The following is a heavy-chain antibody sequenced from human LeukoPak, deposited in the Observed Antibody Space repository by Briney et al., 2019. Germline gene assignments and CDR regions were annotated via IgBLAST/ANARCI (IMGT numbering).Heavy chain of an antibody. CDR1: GFTFSSYG. Sequence: PGGSLRLSCAASGFTFSSYGMNWVRQAPGKGLEWVSSISSSSSYIYYADSVKGRFTISRDNAKNSLYLQMNSLRAEDTAVYYCAREPAYYYDSSGYYYDYWGQGTLVTVSS. CDR2: ISSSSSYI. V-gene: IGHV3-21*01. CDR3: AREPAYYYDSSGYYYDY. D-gene: IGHD3-22*01. J-gene: IGHJ4*02.